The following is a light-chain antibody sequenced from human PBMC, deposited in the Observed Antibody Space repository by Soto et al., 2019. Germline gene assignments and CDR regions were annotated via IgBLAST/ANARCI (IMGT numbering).Light chain of an antibody. CDR3: QQRSYWLT. V-gene: IGKV3D-20*02. CDR1: QALSSSS. Sequence: EILLTQSPGTLSLSPGESGTLSCRAGQALSSSSLAWYQQKPGQAPRLLIYGASTRASGIPDRFSGGGSGTDFTLTISRLEPEDFAVYYCQQRSYWLTFGGGTKVEI. CDR2: GAS. J-gene: IGKJ4*01.